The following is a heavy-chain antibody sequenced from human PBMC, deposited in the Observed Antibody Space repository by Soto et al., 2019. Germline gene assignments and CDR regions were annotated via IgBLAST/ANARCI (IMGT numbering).Heavy chain of an antibody. CDR1: DYSISSGHW. D-gene: IGHD1-26*01. CDR3: ARVSGSYYYGMDV. CDR2: IYKTGGT. J-gene: IGHJ6*02. V-gene: IGHV4-28*03. Sequence: SETLSLTCAVSDYSISSGHWWGWVRQAPGKGLEWIGYIYKTGGTYYNPSLKSRVTMSVDTSKNQFSLNLSSVTAVDTSVYYCARVSGSYYYGMDVWGQETKVTISS.